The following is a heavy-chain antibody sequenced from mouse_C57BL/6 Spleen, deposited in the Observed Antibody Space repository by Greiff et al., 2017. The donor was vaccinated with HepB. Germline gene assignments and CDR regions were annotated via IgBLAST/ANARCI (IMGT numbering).Heavy chain of an antibody. CDR2: IYPRSGNT. J-gene: IGHJ3*01. CDR1: GYTFTSYG. CDR3: ASFYYDYDEGVFAY. D-gene: IGHD2-4*01. V-gene: IGHV1-81*01. Sequence: QVQLQQSGAELARPGASVKLSCKASGYTFTSYGISWVKQRTGQGLEWIGEIYPRSGNTYYNEKFKGKATLTADKSSSTAYMELRSLTSEDSAVYFCASFYYDYDEGVFAYWGQGTLVTVSA.